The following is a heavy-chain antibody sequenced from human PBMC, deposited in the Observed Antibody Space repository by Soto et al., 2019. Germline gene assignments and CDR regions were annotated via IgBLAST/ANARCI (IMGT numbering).Heavy chain of an antibody. CDR1: GGSISSGGYS. D-gene: IGHD5-12*01. Sequence: QLQLQESGSGLVKPSQTLSLTCAVSGGSISSGGYSWSWIRQPPGKGLEWIGYIYHSGSTYYHPSCKGRVTISVDMSKNQFTLKLSSVTAADTAVYYVAAGGGLPLYDWGQGTLVTVSS. CDR3: AAGGGLPLYD. J-gene: IGHJ4*02. V-gene: IGHV4-30-2*01. CDR2: IYHSGST.